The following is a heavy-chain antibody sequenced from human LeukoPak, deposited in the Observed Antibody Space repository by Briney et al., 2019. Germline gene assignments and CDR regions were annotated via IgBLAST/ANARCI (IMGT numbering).Heavy chain of an antibody. CDR2: ISYDGSNK. J-gene: IGHJ6*02. V-gene: IGHV3-30*18. D-gene: IGHD3-22*01. Sequence: PGGSLRLSCAASGFTFSSNGMHWVRQAPGKGLEWVVVISYDGSNKYYAESVKGRFTISRDNSKNTLYLQMNSLRAEDTAVFYCAKDRGSSGLYGMDVWGQGTTVTVSS. CDR1: GFTFSSNG. CDR3: AKDRGSSGLYGMDV.